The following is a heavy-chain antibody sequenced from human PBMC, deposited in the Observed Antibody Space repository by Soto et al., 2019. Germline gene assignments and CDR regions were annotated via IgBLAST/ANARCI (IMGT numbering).Heavy chain of an antibody. CDR3: ARGAGSYYYYGMDV. V-gene: IGHV4-59*01. D-gene: IGHD2-15*01. Sequence: SETLSLTCTVSGGPFSGYYWSWIRQLPGKGLEWIGYVYYSGNTNYNPSLKSRVTISLDTSKNQISLKLSSVTAADTAVYYCARGAGSYYYYGMDVWGQGTTVTVSS. CDR2: VYYSGNT. CDR1: GGPFSGYY. J-gene: IGHJ6*02.